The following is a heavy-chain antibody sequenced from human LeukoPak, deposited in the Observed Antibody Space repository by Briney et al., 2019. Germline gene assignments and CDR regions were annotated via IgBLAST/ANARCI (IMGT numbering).Heavy chain of an antibody. V-gene: IGHV4-34*01. CDR3: ARVPSD. J-gene: IGHJ4*02. CDR2: INHSGST. Sequence: SETLSLTCAVYGGSFSGYYWSWIRQPPGKGLEWIGEINHSGSTNYNPSLKSRVTISVDTSKNQFSLKLSSVTAADTAVYYRARVPSDWGQGTLVTVSS. CDR1: GGSFSGYY.